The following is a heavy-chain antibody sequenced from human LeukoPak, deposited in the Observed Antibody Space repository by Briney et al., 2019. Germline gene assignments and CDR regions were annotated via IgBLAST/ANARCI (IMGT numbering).Heavy chain of an antibody. D-gene: IGHD3-22*01. CDR3: ALNWYHDSSGYSYHSFDY. J-gene: IGHJ4*02. CDR2: INSDGTST. CDR1: GFTFSSYW. Sequence: GGSLRLSCAASGFTFSSYWMHWVRQVPGKGLVWVSRINSDGTSTSYADSVKGRFTISRDNAKNTLYLQMNSLRAEDTAVYYCALNWYHDSSGYSYHSFDYWGQGTLVTVSS. V-gene: IGHV3-74*01.